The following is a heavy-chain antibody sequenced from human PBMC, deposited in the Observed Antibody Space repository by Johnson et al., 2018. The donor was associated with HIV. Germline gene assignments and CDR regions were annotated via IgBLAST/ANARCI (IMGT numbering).Heavy chain of an antibody. CDR1: GFTCSRYA. V-gene: IGHV3-30*14. CDR3: ARDRPQTGYSSSWPPGLTFDI. CDR2: ISYDGNNI. D-gene: IGHD6-13*01. Sequence: QVQLVESGGGVVQPGRSLRLSCAASGFTCSRYAMPRVRKAPGKVLEWVAVISYDGNNIYYADSVKGRLTIARDNSKKSLYLQMGSLGAEEMAVYYCARDRPQTGYSSSWPPGLTFDIWGQGTMVTISS. J-gene: IGHJ3*02.